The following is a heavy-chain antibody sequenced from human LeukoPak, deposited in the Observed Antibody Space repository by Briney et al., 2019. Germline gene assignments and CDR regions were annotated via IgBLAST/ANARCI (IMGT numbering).Heavy chain of an antibody. Sequence: GGSLRLSCAASGFTFSSYAMSWVRQAPGKGLEWVSAISGSGGSTYYADSVKGRFTISRDNSKNTLYLQMNSLRAEDTAVYYCAKNRPNRAVGYCSGGSCLLFDYWGQGTLVTVSS. CDR2: ISGSGGST. CDR3: AKNRPNRAVGYCSGGSCLLFDY. CDR1: GFTFSSYA. D-gene: IGHD2-15*01. V-gene: IGHV3-23*01. J-gene: IGHJ4*02.